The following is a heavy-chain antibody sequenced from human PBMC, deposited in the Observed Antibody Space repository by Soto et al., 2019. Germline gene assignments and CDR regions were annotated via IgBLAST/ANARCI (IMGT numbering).Heavy chain of an antibody. CDR2: INANNGNT. CDR3: ARDGTGFDAFDI. D-gene: IGHD1-1*01. J-gene: IGHJ3*02. Sequence: ASVKVSCKASGYTFTSYDINWVRQATGQGLEWMGWINANNGNTNYAQKLQGRVTMTTDTSTSTAYMELRSLRSDDTAVYYCARDGTGFDAFDIWGQGTMVT. CDR1: GYTFTSYD. V-gene: IGHV1-18*01.